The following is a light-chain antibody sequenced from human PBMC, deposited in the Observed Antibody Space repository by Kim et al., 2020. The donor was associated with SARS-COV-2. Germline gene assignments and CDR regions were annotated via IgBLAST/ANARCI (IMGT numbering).Light chain of an antibody. CDR1: SSDIGAYNY. J-gene: IGLJ1*01. V-gene: IGLV2-8*01. CDR3: TSYAGNNVFV. Sequence: GQSVTIACAGTSSDIGAYNYVSWYQHYPGEAPKLIVFDVDKRPSGVPDRFSGSKSDNMASLTVSGLQPQDEADYFCTSYAGNNVFVFGTGTKVTVL. CDR2: DVD.